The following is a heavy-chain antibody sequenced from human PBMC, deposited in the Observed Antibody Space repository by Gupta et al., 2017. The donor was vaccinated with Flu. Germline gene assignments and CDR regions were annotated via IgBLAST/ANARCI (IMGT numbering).Heavy chain of an antibody. J-gene: IGHJ4*02. Sequence: EVQLVESGGGLVKPGGSLRLSCAASGFTFSNAWMSGVRQAPGKGLEWVGRIKSKTDGGTTDYAAPVKGRFTISRDDSKNTLYLQMNSLKTEDTAVYYCTTEDIVLMVYAIRAYYFDYWGQGTLVTVSS. CDR3: TTEDIVLMVYAIRAYYFDY. V-gene: IGHV3-15*01. D-gene: IGHD2-8*01. CDR2: IKSKTDGGTT. CDR1: GFTFSNAW.